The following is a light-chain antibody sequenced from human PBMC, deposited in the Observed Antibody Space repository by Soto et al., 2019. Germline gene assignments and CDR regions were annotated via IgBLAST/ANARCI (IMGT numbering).Light chain of an antibody. Sequence: EIVMTQSPATLSVSPGERATLSCRASQSVSDYLAWYQQTPGQPPRLLIYTASTRATGIPARFSGSGSGTEFNITISSLQSEDFAVCYCQQYSNWPRTFGQGTRVEIK. CDR2: TAS. CDR3: QQYSNWPRT. J-gene: IGKJ1*01. V-gene: IGKV3-15*01. CDR1: QSVSDY.